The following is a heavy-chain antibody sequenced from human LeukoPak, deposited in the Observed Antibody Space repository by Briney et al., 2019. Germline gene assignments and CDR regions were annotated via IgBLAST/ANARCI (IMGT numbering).Heavy chain of an antibody. CDR2: ISSGGSTI. V-gene: IGHV3-11*01. Sequence: GGSLRLSCAASGFTLSDYYMKWIRQAPGKGLEWVSYISSGGSTIYYADSVKGRFTISRDNTKNSLFLQMNSLRAEDTAVYYCARRISGSGSSTHRFDPWGQGTLVTVSS. J-gene: IGHJ5*02. CDR3: ARRISGSGSSTHRFDP. CDR1: GFTLSDYY. D-gene: IGHD3-10*01.